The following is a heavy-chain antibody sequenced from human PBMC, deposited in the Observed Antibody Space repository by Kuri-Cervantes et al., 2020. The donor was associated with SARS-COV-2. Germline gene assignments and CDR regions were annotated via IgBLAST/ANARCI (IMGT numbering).Heavy chain of an antibody. CDR1: GFTFTTYA. J-gene: IGHJ5*02. Sequence: GGSLRLSCAASGFTFTTYAMNWVRQAPGKGLEWVGLISYDGSNKYYAASVKGRFTISRDNSKNTLFLQMNSLRAEDTAVYYCASLRSSAYDYDLPSDPWGKGTLVTVSS. V-gene: IGHV3-30-3*01. CDR2: ISYDGSNK. D-gene: IGHD3-22*01. CDR3: ASLRSSAYDYDLPSDP.